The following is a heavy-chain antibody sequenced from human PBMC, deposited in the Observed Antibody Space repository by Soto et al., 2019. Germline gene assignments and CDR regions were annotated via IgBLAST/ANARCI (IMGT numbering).Heavy chain of an antibody. Sequence: QLQLQESGPGLVKPSETLSLTCTVSGGSISSSSYYWGWIRQPPGKGLEWIGSIYYSGSTYYNPSLKSRVTISVDTSKNQFPLKLSSVPAADTAVYYCARHTPAISISDHWGQGTLVTVSS. CDR1: GGSISSSSYY. CDR2: IYYSGST. V-gene: IGHV4-39*01. J-gene: IGHJ4*02. D-gene: IGHD2-15*01. CDR3: ARHTPAISISDH.